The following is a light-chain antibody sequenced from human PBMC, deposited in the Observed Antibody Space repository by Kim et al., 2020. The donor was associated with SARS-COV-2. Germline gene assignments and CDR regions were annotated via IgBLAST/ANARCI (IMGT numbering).Light chain of an antibody. Sequence: RQTATLTCTWNTKNVGNQGAAWLQQHQGHPPKLLSYRNNNRPSGISDRFSASRSGNTASLTITGLQPEDEADYYCSAWDDSLSTWVFGEGTQLTVL. CDR3: SAWDDSLSTWV. J-gene: IGLJ3*02. V-gene: IGLV10-54*04. CDR2: RNN. CDR1: TKNVGNQG.